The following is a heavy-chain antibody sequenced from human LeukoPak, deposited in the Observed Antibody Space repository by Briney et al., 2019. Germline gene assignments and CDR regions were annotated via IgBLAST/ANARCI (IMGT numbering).Heavy chain of an antibody. D-gene: IGHD3-22*01. Sequence: GGSLTLSCAASGFTLSTYWTHWLRHAPGKGLLWLSRFNADGKDTSNADSVEGRSTISKDNDKHTPYMQMNKLRADATVVHYYARGSSSGWPDDFDYWGRGTMVIVSS. CDR1: GFTLSTYW. CDR2: FNADGKDT. V-gene: IGHV3-74*01. J-gene: IGHJ4*02. CDR3: ARGSSSGWPDDFDY.